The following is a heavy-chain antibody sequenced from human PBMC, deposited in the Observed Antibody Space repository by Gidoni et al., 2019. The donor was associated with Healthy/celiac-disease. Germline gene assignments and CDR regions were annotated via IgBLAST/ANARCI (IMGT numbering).Heavy chain of an antibody. CDR2: INPSGGST. J-gene: IGHJ4*02. V-gene: IGHV1-46*01. CDR1: GYTFTSYD. CDR3: ARDVSAAGHLWY. D-gene: IGHD6-13*01. Sequence: QVQLVQSGAEVKKTGASVKVSCKASGYTFTSYDMHWVRQAPGQGLEWMGIINPSGGSTSYAQKFQGRVPMTRDTSTSTVYMELSSLRSEDTAVYYCARDVSAAGHLWYWGQGTLVTVSS.